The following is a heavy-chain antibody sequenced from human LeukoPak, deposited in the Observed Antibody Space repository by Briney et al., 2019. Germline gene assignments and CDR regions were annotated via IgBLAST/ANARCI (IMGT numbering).Heavy chain of an antibody. CDR2: IRYDGSNK. V-gene: IGHV3-30*02. CDR3: AGLPLGAFDI. D-gene: IGHD2-15*01. J-gene: IGHJ3*02. Sequence: GGSLRLSCAASGFTFSSYGMHWVRQAPGKGLEWVAFIRYDGSNKYYADTVKGRFTISRDNSKNTLYLQMNSLRAEDTAVYYCAGLPLGAFDIWGQGTMVTVSS. CDR1: GFTFSSYG.